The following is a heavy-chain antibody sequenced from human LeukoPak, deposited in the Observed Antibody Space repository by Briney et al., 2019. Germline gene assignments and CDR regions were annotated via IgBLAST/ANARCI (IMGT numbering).Heavy chain of an antibody. D-gene: IGHD6-13*01. Sequence: PRGSLRVSCAASGFTVSATYMSAGRQAPGKGLEWGSVIYSEGNTYYADSVKGRFTISRDISKNILYLQMNSLRAEDTAVYYCARARAANFAYCGQGPLVTVSS. CDR1: GFTVSATY. CDR2: IYSEGNT. J-gene: IGHJ4*02. CDR3: ARARAANFAY. V-gene: IGHV3-53*01.